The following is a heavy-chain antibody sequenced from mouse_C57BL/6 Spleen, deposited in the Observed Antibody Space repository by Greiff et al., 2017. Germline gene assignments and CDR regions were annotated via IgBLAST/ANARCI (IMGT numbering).Heavy chain of an antibody. D-gene: IGHD2-3*01. CDR1: GIDFSRYW. J-gene: IGHJ3*01. Sequence: EVQLLQSGGGLVQPGGSLKLSCAASGIDFSRYWMSWVRRAPGKGLEWIGEINPDSSTINYAPSLKDKFIISRDNAKNTLYLQMSKVRSEDTALYYCARQELDGLGFAYWGQGTLVTVSA. CDR2: INPDSSTI. CDR3: ARQELDGLGFAY. V-gene: IGHV4-1*01.